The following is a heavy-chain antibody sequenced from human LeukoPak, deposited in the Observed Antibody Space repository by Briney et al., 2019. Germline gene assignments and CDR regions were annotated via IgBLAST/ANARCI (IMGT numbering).Heavy chain of an antibody. Sequence: GGSLRLSCAVSGFTFSGFWMSWSRQAPGKGLEWVASINSDGSEGYYADVVKGRFTISRDNAKNSLYLQINSLRAEDTAVYYCARVLRIVEAAAGQNDYWGQRPLVTVSS. J-gene: IGHJ4*02. CDR2: INSDGSEG. CDR3: ARVLRIVEAAAGQNDY. D-gene: IGHD6-13*01. CDR1: GFTFSGFW. V-gene: IGHV3-7*03.